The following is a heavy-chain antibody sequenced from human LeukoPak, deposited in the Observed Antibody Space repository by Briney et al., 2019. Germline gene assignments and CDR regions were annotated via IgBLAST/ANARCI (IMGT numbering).Heavy chain of an antibody. Sequence: PSETLSLTCAVYGGSFSGYYWSWIRQPPGKGLEWIGSIYHSGSTYYNPSLKSRVTISVDTSKNQFSLKLSSVTAADTAVYYCARVPLYCTNGVCYPLGFDYWGQGTLVTVSS. CDR3: ARVPLYCTNGVCYPLGFDY. J-gene: IGHJ4*02. CDR1: GGSFSGYY. D-gene: IGHD2-8*01. CDR2: IYHSGST. V-gene: IGHV4-34*01.